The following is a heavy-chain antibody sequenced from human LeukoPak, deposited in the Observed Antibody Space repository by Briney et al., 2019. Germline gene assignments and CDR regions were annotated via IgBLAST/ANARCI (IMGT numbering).Heavy chain of an antibody. V-gene: IGHV3-53*01. CDR3: ANSGFNYYYGMDV. J-gene: IGHJ6*02. CDR2: IYSGGST. Sequence: GGSLRLSCAASGFTVSSNYMSWVRQAPGKGLEWVSVIYSGGSTYYADSVKGRFTISRDNSKNTLYLQMNSLGAEDTAVYYCANSGFNYYYGMDVWGQGTTVTVSS. CDR1: GFTVSSNY. D-gene: IGHD3-22*01.